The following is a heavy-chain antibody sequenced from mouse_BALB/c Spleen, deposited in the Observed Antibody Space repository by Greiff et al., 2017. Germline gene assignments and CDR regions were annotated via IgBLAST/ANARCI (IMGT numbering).Heavy chain of an antibody. CDR1: GYTFTSYW. Sequence: QVQLQQSGAELAKPGASVKMSCKASGYTFTSYWMHWVKQRPGQGLEWIGYINPSTGYTEYNQKFKDKATLTADKSSSTAYMQLSSLTSEDSAVYYCARNDYDEEDFDYWGQGTTLTVSS. CDR3: ARNDYDEEDFDY. V-gene: IGHV1-7*01. D-gene: IGHD2-4*01. CDR2: INPSTGYT. J-gene: IGHJ2*01.